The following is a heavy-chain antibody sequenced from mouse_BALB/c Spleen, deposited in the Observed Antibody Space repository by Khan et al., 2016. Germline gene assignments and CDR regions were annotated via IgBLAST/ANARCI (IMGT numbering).Heavy chain of an antibody. V-gene: IGHV1-9*01. Sequence: QVQLQQSGAELMKPGASVKISCKATGYTFSSYWIEWVKQRPGHGLEWIGEILPGSGSTNYNEQFRGKATFTADTSSNTAYMQLSSLTSEDSAVHYCARTDRRGYFDYWGQGTTLTVSS. CDR2: ILPGSGST. CDR1: GYTFSSYW. CDR3: ARTDRRGYFDY. J-gene: IGHJ2*01.